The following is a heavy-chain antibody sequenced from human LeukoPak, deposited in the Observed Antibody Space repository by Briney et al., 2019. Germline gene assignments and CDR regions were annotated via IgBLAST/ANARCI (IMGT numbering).Heavy chain of an antibody. CDR1: GGSISSGGYY. CDR2: IYYSRST. V-gene: IGHV4-31*03. J-gene: IGHJ4*02. CDR3: ARDSSGYSSLDY. Sequence: SQTLSLTCTVSGGSISSGGYYWSWIRQHPGKGLEWIGYIYYSRSTYYNPSLKSRVTISVDTSKNQFSLKLSSVTAADTAVYYCARDSSGYSSLDYWGQGTLVTVSS. D-gene: IGHD3-22*01.